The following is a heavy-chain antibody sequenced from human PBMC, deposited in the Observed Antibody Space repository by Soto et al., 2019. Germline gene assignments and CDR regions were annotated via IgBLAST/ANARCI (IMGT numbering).Heavy chain of an antibody. D-gene: IGHD3-3*01. CDR2: ISDGGRT. CDR3: AKDSSYDFWSGYSDY. J-gene: IGHJ4*02. Sequence: GGSLRLSCAASGFTVSSTYMTWVRRAPGKGLEWVSTISDGGRTYYADSVKGRFTISRDNSKNTLYLQMNSLRAEDTAVYYCAKDSSYDFWSGYSDYWGQGTLVTVSS. CDR1: GFTVSSTY. V-gene: IGHV3-53*01.